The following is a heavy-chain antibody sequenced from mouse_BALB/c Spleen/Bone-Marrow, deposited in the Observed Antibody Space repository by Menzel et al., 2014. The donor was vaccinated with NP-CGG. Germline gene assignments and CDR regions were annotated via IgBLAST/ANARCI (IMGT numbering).Heavy chain of an antibody. CDR3: AGWAGNGGY. Sequence: VQLQESGAELVKPGASVKLSCKASGYTFTSYWMHWVKQRPGQGLEWIGEINPSNGRTNYNEKFKSKATLTVDKSSSTAYMQLSSLTSEDSAVYYCAGWAGNGGYWGQGTTLTVSS. V-gene: IGHV1S81*02. CDR1: GYTFTSYW. D-gene: IGHD3-3*01. CDR2: INPSNGRT. J-gene: IGHJ2*01.